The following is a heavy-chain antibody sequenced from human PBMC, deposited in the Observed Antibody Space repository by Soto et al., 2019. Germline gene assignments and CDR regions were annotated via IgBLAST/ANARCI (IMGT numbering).Heavy chain of an antibody. CDR3: AIHQPGEAAAATLASFDP. CDR1: GGSISSSSYY. CDR2: IYYSGST. V-gene: IGHV4-39*01. Sequence: QLQLQESGPGLVKPSDTLSLTCPVSGGSISSSSYYWGWIRQPSGPGLAWIGSIYYSGSTYYNPSLKSRVTISVDTSRHQFSLKLSAVAVADTAWYYCAIHQPGEAAAATLASFDPWGQGA. J-gene: IGHJ5*02. D-gene: IGHD6-13*01.